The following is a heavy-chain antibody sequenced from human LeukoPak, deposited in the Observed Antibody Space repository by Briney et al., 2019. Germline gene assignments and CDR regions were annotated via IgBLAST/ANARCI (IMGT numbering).Heavy chain of an antibody. Sequence: GGSLRLSCAASGFTFSGYSMNWVRQAPGKGLEWVSYISSSSSTIYYADSVKGRFTISRDNAKNSLYLQMNSLRAEDTAVYYCAKGPQKGGMFWGQGTLVTVSS. CDR2: ISSSSSTI. J-gene: IGHJ4*02. CDR1: GFTFSGYS. D-gene: IGHD3-16*01. CDR3: AKGPQKGGMF. V-gene: IGHV3-48*04.